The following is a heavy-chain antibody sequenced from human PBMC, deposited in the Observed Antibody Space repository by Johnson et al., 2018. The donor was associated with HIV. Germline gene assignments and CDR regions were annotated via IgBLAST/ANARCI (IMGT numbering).Heavy chain of an antibody. V-gene: IGHV3-11*04. J-gene: IGHJ3*02. CDR3: ARVLGARGPGAFDI. CDR1: GFTFSDYY. CDR2: ISRSGTTI. Sequence: QMQLVESGGGLVQPGGSLRLSCAASGFTFSDYYMSWIRQAPGKGVEWVSYISRSGTTIYYADSVKGRFTISRDNSKNTLYLQMSSLRTEDTAVYYCARVLGARGPGAFDIWGQGTMVTVSS.